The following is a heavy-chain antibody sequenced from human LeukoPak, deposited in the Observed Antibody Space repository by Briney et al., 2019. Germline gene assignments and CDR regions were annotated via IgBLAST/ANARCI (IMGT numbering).Heavy chain of an antibody. CDR2: IKSKTDGGTT. J-gene: IGHJ4*02. D-gene: IGHD6-19*01. V-gene: IGHV3-15*01. CDR3: TTEKQWLVQVDY. Sequence: GGSLRLSCAASGFTFSSHAMSWVRQAPGKGLEWVGRIKSKTDGGTTDYAAPVKGRFTISRDDSKNTLYLQMNSLKTEDTAVYYCTTEKQWLVQVDYWGQGTLVTVSS. CDR1: GFTFSSHA.